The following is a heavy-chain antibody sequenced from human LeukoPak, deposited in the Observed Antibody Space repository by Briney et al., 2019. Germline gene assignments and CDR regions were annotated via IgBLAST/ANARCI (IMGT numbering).Heavy chain of an antibody. J-gene: IGHJ6*04. D-gene: IGHD3-10*02. Sequence: SETLSLTCIVSGGSISSSNYYWDWIRQPPGQGLEWIGSMSHSERTYYNPSLKSRLTIFVDTSKNQFSLELRSVTAADTAVYYCAELGITMIGGVWGKGTTVTISS. CDR3: AELGITMIGGV. CDR2: MSHSERT. V-gene: IGHV4-39*01. CDR1: GGSISSSNYY.